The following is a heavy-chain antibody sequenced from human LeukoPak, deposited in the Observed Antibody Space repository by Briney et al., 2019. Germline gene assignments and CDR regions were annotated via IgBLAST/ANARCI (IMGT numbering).Heavy chain of an antibody. Sequence: SETLSLTCTVSGGSISSGSYYWGWIRQPPGKGLEWIGNIYYSGSTSYNPSLKSRVTISVDTSKNQFSLKLSSVTAADTAVYYCARRHFGSALRDYWGQGTLVTVSS. D-gene: IGHD3-10*01. CDR3: ARRHFGSALRDY. J-gene: IGHJ4*02. V-gene: IGHV4-39*01. CDR2: IYYSGST. CDR1: GGSISSGSYY.